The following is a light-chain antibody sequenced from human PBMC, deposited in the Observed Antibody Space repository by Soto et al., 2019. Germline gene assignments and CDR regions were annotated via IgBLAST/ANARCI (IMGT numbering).Light chain of an antibody. CDR2: LAS. V-gene: IGKV4-1*01. J-gene: IGKJ1*01. CDR3: QQYYGTPPA. CDR1: QSVLYTSTNNNY. Sequence: DIVMTQSPDSLAVSLGERATINCKSSQSVLYTSTNNNYVAWYQQKPGQPPRLLFFLASTRESGVPDRFSGGGSGTDFTLTINSLQAEDVAVYYCQQYYGTPPAFGQGTKVEIK.